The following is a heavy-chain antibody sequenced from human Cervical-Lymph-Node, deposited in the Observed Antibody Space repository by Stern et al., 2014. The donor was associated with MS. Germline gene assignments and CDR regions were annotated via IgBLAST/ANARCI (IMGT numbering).Heavy chain of an antibody. CDR1: GGTFSNYA. Sequence: VQLVESGAEVKKPGSSVTVSCKASGGTFSNYAITWFRQAPGRGLEWMGDANPLFGTTNYAQKFQGRVTMTAHESTATAYMELSGLRSEDTAVYYCAGDRHSSGFDHWGQGTLFTVSS. CDR3: AGDRHSSGFDH. V-gene: IGHV1-69*01. CDR2: ANPLFGTT. D-gene: IGHD3-22*01. J-gene: IGHJ4*02.